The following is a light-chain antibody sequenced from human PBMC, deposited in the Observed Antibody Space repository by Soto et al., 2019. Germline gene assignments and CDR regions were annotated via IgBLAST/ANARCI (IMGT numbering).Light chain of an antibody. V-gene: IGKV1-39*01. Sequence: DIQMTQSPSSLSASVGDRVTITCRASQSISGYLNWYQQEPGKAPKLLIYSASSLQSGVPSRFSGSGSGTDFTLTISSLQPEDFATYYCQKSYSTPITFGQGTRLEIK. CDR1: QSISGY. J-gene: IGKJ5*01. CDR3: QKSYSTPIT. CDR2: SAS.